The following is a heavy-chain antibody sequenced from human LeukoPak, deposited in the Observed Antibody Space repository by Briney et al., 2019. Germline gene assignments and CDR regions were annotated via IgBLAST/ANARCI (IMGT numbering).Heavy chain of an antibody. J-gene: IGHJ4*02. CDR2: IWYDGSNK. D-gene: IGHD6-13*01. CDR1: GFTFSSYG. Sequence: GGSLRLSCAASGFTFSSYGMHWVRQAPGKGLEWVAVIWYDGSNKYYADSVKGRFTISRDNSKNTLYLQMNSLRAEDTAVYYCARTDIAAAGPKDYWDQGTLVTVSS. V-gene: IGHV3-33*01. CDR3: ARTDIAAAGPKDY.